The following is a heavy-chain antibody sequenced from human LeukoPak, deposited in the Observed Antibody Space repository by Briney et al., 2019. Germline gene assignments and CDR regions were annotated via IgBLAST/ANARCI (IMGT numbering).Heavy chain of an antibody. V-gene: IGHV3-30*18. CDR3: AKGRGLSSGWADY. Sequence: GRSLRLSCAAAGFTFSRYSTQWVLQAPGKGLEWVAVISYDGSNKYYADSVKGRFTISRDNSKNTLYLQMNSLRAEDTAVYYCAKGRGLSSGWADYWGQGTLVTVSS. D-gene: IGHD6-19*01. CDR1: GFTFSRYS. J-gene: IGHJ4*02. CDR2: ISYDGSNK.